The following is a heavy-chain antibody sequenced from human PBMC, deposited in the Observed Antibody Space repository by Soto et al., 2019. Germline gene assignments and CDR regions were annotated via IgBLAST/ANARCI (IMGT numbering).Heavy chain of an antibody. D-gene: IGHD3-16*01. Sequence: QVQLVQSGAEVRKPGASVKVSCKASGYTFTTYGISWVRQAPGQGLEWMGWISGYNGHTKYAQKFQGRVTMTTETSTTTVYMDLRNLRSDDTAVYYCAREGEMPYYYSGLDVWGQGTTVNVSS. CDR2: ISGYNGHT. CDR1: GYTFTTYG. V-gene: IGHV1-18*01. CDR3: AREGEMPYYYSGLDV. J-gene: IGHJ6*02.